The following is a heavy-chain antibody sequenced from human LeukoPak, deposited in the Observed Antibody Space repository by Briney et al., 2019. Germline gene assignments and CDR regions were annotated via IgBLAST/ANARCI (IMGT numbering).Heavy chain of an antibody. CDR1: GGSISSGSYY. Sequence: PSETLSLTCTVSGGSISSGSYYWSWIRQPPGEGLEWIGEINHSGSTNYNPSLKSRVTISVDTSKNQFSLKLSSVTAADTAVYYCARGYDIGYYYYGMDVWGQGTTVTVSS. CDR3: ARGYDIGYYYYGMDV. J-gene: IGHJ6*02. D-gene: IGHD3-9*01. V-gene: IGHV4-39*07. CDR2: INHSGST.